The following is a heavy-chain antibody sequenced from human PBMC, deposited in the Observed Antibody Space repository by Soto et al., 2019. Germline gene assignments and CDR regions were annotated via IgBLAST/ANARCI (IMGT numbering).Heavy chain of an antibody. J-gene: IGHJ4*02. CDR3: ARDGVRAITFGGVIVEYDY. Sequence: SETLSLTCTVSGGSISSYYWSWIRQPPGKGLEWIGYIYYNGNTNYAQKLQGRVTMTTDTSTSTAYMELRSLRSDDTAVYYCARDGVRAITFGGVIVEYDYWGQGTLVTVSS. D-gene: IGHD3-16*02. V-gene: IGHV4-59*01. CDR1: GGSISSYY. CDR2: IYYNGNT.